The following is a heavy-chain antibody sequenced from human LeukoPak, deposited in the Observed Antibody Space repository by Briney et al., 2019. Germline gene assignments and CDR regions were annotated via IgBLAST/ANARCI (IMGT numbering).Heavy chain of an antibody. CDR3: ARVSPLTGQAYYYFAMDV. Sequence: PGGSLRLSCAASGLTVSSSYMTWVRQAPGKGLEWVSIICASGSTYYAESVKGRFTISRDNSNNTLHLQMNSLRAEDTAMYYCARVSPLTGQAYYYFAMDVWGQGTTVTVSS. D-gene: IGHD3-9*01. J-gene: IGHJ6*01. CDR1: GLTVSSSY. V-gene: IGHV3-66*01. CDR2: ICASGST.